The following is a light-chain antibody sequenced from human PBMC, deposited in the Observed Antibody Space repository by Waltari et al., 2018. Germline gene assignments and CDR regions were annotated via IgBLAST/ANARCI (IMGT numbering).Light chain of an antibody. Sequence: DIQMTKSPSSLSASVGARVPITCRASQSIATYIRWYQQKPGKAPKSLIYAASGLQSGVPSRFSGSGSGTDFTLTISSLQPEDFATYYCQQSYSMFALTFGGGTKVEIK. CDR1: QSIATY. V-gene: IGKV1-39*01. CDR3: QQSYSMFALT. CDR2: AAS. J-gene: IGKJ4*01.